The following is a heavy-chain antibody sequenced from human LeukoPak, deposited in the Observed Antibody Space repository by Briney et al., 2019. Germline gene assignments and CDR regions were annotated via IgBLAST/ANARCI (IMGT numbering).Heavy chain of an antibody. CDR3: AKGHEYYYDSSGYYLSYDAFDI. CDR1: GFTFDDYA. Sequence: PGGSLRLSCAASGFTFDDYALHWVRQAPGKGLEWVSGISWNSGSIGYADSMKGRFTISRDNAKNSLYLQMNSLRAEDMALYYCAKGHEYYYDSSGYYLSYDAFDIWGQGTMVTVSS. D-gene: IGHD3-22*01. V-gene: IGHV3-9*03. CDR2: ISWNSGSI. J-gene: IGHJ3*02.